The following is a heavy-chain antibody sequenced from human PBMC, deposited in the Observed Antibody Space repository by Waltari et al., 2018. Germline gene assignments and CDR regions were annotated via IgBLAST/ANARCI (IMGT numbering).Heavy chain of an antibody. Sequence: QLQLQESGPGLVKPSETLSLTCTVPGGSISSSSYYWGWIRQPPGKGLEWIGSIYYSVGTYYNPTQKRRVTMSVDTSKNQFSMKLGSVTAADTAVYYCARSQGWYFDLWGRGTLVTVSS. CDR2: IYYSVGT. CDR1: GGSISSSSYY. V-gene: IGHV4-39*01. J-gene: IGHJ2*01. CDR3: ARSQGWYFDL.